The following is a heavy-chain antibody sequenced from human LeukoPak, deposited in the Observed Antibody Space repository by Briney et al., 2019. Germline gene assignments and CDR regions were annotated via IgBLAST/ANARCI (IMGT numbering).Heavy chain of an antibody. V-gene: IGHV1-2*02. CDR3: ASGGSGSYFHYYGMDV. J-gene: IGHJ6*02. CDR1: EYTFTGYY. Sequence: TSVTVSCKASEYTFTGYYMHWVRQAPGQGLEWMGWINPNSGGTNYAQKFQGRVTMTRDTSISTAYMELSRLRSDDTAVYYCASGGSGSYFHYYGMDVWGQGTTVTVSS. D-gene: IGHD3-10*01. CDR2: INPNSGGT.